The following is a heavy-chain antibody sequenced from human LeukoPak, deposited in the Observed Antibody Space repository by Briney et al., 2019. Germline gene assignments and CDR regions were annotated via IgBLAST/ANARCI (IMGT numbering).Heavy chain of an antibody. Sequence: GWPLRLSCAASGFTVSSNHMNGVRQAAGKGVEGVSILYSGGSTYYAESVSGRFTISRDNSKNTLYLQMNGLRAEDTAVYYCARGAANWNYDDAFDIWGQGTMVTVSS. V-gene: IGHV3-66*01. CDR3: ARGAANWNYDDAFDI. D-gene: IGHD1-7*01. CDR1: GFTVSSNH. CDR2: LYSGGST. J-gene: IGHJ3*02.